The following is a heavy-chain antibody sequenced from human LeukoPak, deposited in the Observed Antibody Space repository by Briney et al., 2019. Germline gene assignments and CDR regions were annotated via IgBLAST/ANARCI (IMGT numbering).Heavy chain of an antibody. Sequence: GGSLRLSFAASGFTFSSYTMNWVRQAPGTGLEWVASISRSSRSHTSYAESLKGRFTISRDNSKNSLFLQMNSLRVEDTAVYYCARNHFNFEALTGYYALDYWGQGALVTVSS. CDR1: GFTFSSYT. V-gene: IGHV3-21*01. CDR3: ARNHFNFEALTGYYALDY. J-gene: IGHJ4*02. D-gene: IGHD3-9*01. CDR2: ISRSSRSHT.